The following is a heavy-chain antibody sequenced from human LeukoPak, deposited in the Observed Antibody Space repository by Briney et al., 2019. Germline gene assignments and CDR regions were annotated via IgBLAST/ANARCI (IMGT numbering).Heavy chain of an antibody. CDR2: IHTSGST. Sequence: KASETLSLTCTVSGGSISSGSYYWSWIRQPAGKGLEWIGRIHTSGSTNYNPSLKSRVTMSVDTSKNQFSLKLSSVTAADTAVYYCARVICSGGSCRFDYWGQGTLVTVSS. D-gene: IGHD2-15*01. J-gene: IGHJ4*02. CDR3: ARVICSGGSCRFDY. V-gene: IGHV4-61*02. CDR1: GGSISSGSYY.